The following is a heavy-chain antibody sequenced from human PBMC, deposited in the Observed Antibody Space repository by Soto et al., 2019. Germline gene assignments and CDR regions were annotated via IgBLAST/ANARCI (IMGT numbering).Heavy chain of an antibody. CDR3: AKSISAIPGDS. J-gene: IGHJ4*02. CDR1: GFTFSSYW. Sequence: EVQLVESGGGLVQSRGSLRLSCAASGFTFSSYWMSWVRQGPGKGPEWVANIKQDGSEIYYVDSVKGRFTISRDNAKSSLYLQMTSLRAEDTAVYHCAKSISAIPGDSWGQGTLVTVSS. V-gene: IGHV3-7*05. D-gene: IGHD2-2*01. CDR2: IKQDGSEI.